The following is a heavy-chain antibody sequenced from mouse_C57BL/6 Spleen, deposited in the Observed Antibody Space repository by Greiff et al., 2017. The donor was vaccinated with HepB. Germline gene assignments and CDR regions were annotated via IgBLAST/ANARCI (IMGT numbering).Heavy chain of an antibody. CDR2: IDPSDSYT. J-gene: IGHJ2*01. Sequence: QVQLKQPGAELVMPGASVKLSCKASGYTFTSYWMHWVKQRPGQGLEWIGEIDPSDSYTNYNQKFKGKSTLTVDKSSSTAYMQLSSLTSEDSAVYYCARSDDYWGQGTTLTVSS. V-gene: IGHV1-69*01. CDR3: ARSDDY. CDR1: GYTFTSYW.